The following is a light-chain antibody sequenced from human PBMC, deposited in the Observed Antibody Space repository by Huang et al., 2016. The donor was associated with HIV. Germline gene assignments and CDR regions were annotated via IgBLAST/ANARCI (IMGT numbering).Light chain of an antibody. V-gene: IGKV1-NL1*01. Sequence: DIQMTQSPSSLSASVGDRVTIICRASQGISKSLAWYQQKPGKATKLLLYATSKLESGVPSRFSGSGSGTHYTLTISTLHPEDLATYYCQQYQSVPWTFGQGTKVAI. CDR1: QGISKS. CDR2: ATS. J-gene: IGKJ1*01. CDR3: QQYQSVPWT.